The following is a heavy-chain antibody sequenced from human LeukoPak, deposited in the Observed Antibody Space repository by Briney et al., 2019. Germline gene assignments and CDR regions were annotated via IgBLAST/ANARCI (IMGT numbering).Heavy chain of an antibody. Sequence: GASVKVSCKASGYTFTSYDINWVRQATGQGLERMGWMNPNSGNTGYAQKFQGRVTMTRNTSISTAYMELSSLRSEDTAVYYCARGCYYGSGSYYCSYYYYYYGMDVWGQGTTVTVSS. D-gene: IGHD3-10*01. CDR3: ARGCYYGSGSYYCSYYYYYYGMDV. J-gene: IGHJ6*02. CDR2: MNPNSGNT. V-gene: IGHV1-8*01. CDR1: GYTFTSYD.